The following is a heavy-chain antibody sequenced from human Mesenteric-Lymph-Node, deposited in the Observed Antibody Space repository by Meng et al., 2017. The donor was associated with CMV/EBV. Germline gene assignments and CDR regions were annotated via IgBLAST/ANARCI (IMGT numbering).Heavy chain of an antibody. Sequence: ASVKVSCKASGYSFTNYDIHWVRQATGQGLEWMGWMNPNSGKSGYAQKFQDRVIMTTNTSINTPYMELSSLRSEDTAVYYCARVGDYTYGMDVWGQGTTVTVSS. J-gene: IGHJ6*02. V-gene: IGHV1-8*01. CDR2: MNPNSGKS. CDR1: GYSFTNYD. CDR3: ARVGDYTYGMDV.